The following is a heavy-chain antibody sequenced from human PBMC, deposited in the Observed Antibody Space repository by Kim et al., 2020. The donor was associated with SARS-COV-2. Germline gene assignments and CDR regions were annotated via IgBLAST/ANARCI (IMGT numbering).Heavy chain of an antibody. V-gene: IGHV3-9*01. CDR3: AKGSVVKDMATAGSRWYFQH. J-gene: IGHJ1*01. Sequence: GGSLRLSCAASRFTFDDYAMHWVRQAPGKGLEWVSGISWNSGSIGYADSVKGRFTISRDNAKNSLYLQMNSLRAEDTALYYCAKGSVVKDMATAGSRWYFQHWGQGTLVTVSS. D-gene: IGHD6-13*01. CDR2: ISWNSGSI. CDR1: RFTFDDYA.